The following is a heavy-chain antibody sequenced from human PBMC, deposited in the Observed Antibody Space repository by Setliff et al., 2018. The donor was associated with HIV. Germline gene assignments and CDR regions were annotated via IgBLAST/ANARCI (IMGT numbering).Heavy chain of an antibody. CDR1: GYTLTSNY. D-gene: IGHD5-12*01. Sequence: ASVKVSCKASGYTLTSNYMHWVRQAPGQGLEWMGIVNPSDGSTIYAQKFQGRVIMTRDTSTNTAYMELIRPRFDDTAVYFCARAHFLVAMTRNWFDPWGQGTLVTVSS. CDR2: VNPSDGST. CDR3: ARAHFLVAMTRNWFDP. V-gene: IGHV1-46*01. J-gene: IGHJ5*02.